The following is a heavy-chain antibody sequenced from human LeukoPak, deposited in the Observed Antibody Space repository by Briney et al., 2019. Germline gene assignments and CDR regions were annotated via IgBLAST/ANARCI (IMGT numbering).Heavy chain of an antibody. V-gene: IGHV4-4*07. CDR3: ARHPFATPFDH. J-gene: IGHJ4*02. Sequence: SETLSLTCTVSGGSISSYYWSWIRQPAGKGLEWIGRIYTSGSTNYNPSLKSRVTMSVDTSKNQFSLRLTSVTAADTAVYYCARHPFATPFDHWGRGTLVTVSS. CDR1: GGSISSYY. D-gene: IGHD2-15*01. CDR2: IYTSGST.